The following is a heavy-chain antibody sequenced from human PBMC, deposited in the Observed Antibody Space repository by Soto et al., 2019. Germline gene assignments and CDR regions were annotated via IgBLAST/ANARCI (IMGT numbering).Heavy chain of an antibody. J-gene: IGHJ4*02. V-gene: IGHV3-64D*06. CDR3: VKGERLPSPQFDY. D-gene: IGHD2-15*01. Sequence: GGSLRLSCSASGFTFSTYAMHWVRQAPGKGLEYVSTISSNGVSTSYADSVKGRFTISRDNSKNTLYLQMSSLRAEDTAVYYCVKGERLPSPQFDYWGQGTLVTVSS. CDR1: GFTFSTYA. CDR2: ISSNGVST.